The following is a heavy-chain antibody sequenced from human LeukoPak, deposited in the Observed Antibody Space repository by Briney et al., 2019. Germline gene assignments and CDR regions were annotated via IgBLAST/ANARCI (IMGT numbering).Heavy chain of an antibody. J-gene: IGHJ6*03. CDR2: IYYNGRT. CDR1: GDSINSGYH. Sequence: SETLSLTCTVSGDSINSGYHWSWIRQQPGKGLEWIGNIYYNGRTYYKTSLKSRIIISVDMSKNQISLQLSSVTAADTAVYYCARDLRGCPMDVWGKGTPVAVSS. D-gene: IGHD1-26*01. V-gene: IGHV4-31*03. CDR3: ARDLRGCPMDV.